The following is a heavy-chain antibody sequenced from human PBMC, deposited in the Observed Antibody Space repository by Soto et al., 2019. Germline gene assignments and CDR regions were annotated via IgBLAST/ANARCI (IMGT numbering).Heavy chain of an antibody. J-gene: IGHJ4*02. Sequence: TLSLTCKVSSGSINSGVYYWGWIRQSPGKGRGGIGYIYHTGISYYDPSPKGRVIISIDTSRNQFSLKLNSVTAADTAVYYCARSHYTYGLLIDYWGPGIMVTVSS. CDR3: ARSHYTYGLLIDY. V-gene: IGHV4-30-4*01. CDR1: SGSINSGVYY. D-gene: IGHD2-8*01. CDR2: IYHTGIS.